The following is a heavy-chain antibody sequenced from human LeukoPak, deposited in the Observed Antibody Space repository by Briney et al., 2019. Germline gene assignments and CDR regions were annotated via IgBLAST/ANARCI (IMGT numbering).Heavy chain of an antibody. CDR3: ARDWGYCSSTSCYPYNWFDP. J-gene: IGHJ5*02. V-gene: IGHV3-74*01. D-gene: IGHD2-2*01. CDR2: INTDGSST. CDR1: GFTFSSYW. Sequence: PGGSLRLSCAASGFTFSSYWMHWVRQAPGKGLVWVSRINTDGSSTGYADSVKGRFTISRDNAKNTLYLQMNSLRAEDTAVYYCARDWGYCSSTSCYPYNWFDPWGQGTLVTVSS.